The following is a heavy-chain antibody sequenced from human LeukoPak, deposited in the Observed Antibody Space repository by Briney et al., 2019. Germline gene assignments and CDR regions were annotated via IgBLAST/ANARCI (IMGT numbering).Heavy chain of an antibody. J-gene: IGHJ4*02. CDR1: GFTFTSSA. CDR3: AADGMNYGDFDY. Sequence: VKVSCKASGFTFTSSAMQWVRQARGQRLEWIGWIVVGSGNTNYAQKFQERVTITRDMSTSTAYMGLSSLRSEDTAVYYCAADGMNYGDFDYWGQGTLVTVSS. V-gene: IGHV1-58*02. D-gene: IGHD4-17*01. CDR2: IVVGSGNT.